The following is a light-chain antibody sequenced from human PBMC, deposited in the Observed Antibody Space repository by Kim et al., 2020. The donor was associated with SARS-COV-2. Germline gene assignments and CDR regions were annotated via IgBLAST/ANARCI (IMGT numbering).Light chain of an antibody. Sequence: VALGQTVRITCQGDSLRRYYATWYQQKPGQAPIIVIYGKNNRPSGIPDRVSGSSSGNTASLTITGTQAGDEADYYCNSRDSNDNVVFGGGTQLTVL. CDR3: NSRDSNDNVV. CDR2: GKN. V-gene: IGLV3-19*01. J-gene: IGLJ2*01. CDR1: SLRRYY.